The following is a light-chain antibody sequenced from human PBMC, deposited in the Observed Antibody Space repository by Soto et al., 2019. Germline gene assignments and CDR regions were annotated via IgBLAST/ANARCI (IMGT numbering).Light chain of an antibody. Sequence: QSVLTQPPSASGTPGQRVTISCSGSSSNIGSNTVNWYQQLPGTAPKVLIYSTDQRPSGVPDRFSGSKSGTSASLAISGLQSEDEADYYCAAWDDSLDVVFGGGTKLTVL. V-gene: IGLV1-44*01. CDR3: AAWDDSLDVV. CDR1: SSNIGSNT. J-gene: IGLJ2*01. CDR2: STD.